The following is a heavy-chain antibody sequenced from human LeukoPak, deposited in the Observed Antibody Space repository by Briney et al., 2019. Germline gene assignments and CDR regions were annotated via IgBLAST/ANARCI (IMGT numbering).Heavy chain of an antibody. V-gene: IGHV1-3*01. Sequence: ASVKVSCKASGYTFTSYGISWVRQAPGQRLEWMGWINAGNGNTKYSQKFQGRVTITRDTSASTAYMELSSLRSEDTAVYYCARHPRDYGDYYFDYWGQGTLVTVSS. CDR2: INAGNGNT. CDR3: ARHPRDYGDYYFDY. D-gene: IGHD4-17*01. J-gene: IGHJ4*02. CDR1: GYTFTSYG.